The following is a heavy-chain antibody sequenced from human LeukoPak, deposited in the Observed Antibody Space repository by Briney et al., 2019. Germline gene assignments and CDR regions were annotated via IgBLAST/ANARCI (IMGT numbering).Heavy chain of an antibody. CDR2: IYYSGST. CDR3: ARDLRGRLDTTIKYSSGWYYFDY. D-gene: IGHD6-19*01. V-gene: IGHV4-39*07. CDR1: GGSISSSSYY. Sequence: SETLSLTCTVSGGSISSSSYYWGWIRQPPGKGLEWIGSIYYSGSTYYNPSLKSRVTISVDTSKNQFSLKLSSVTAADTAVYYCARDLRGRLDTTIKYSSGWYYFDYWGQGTLVTVSA. J-gene: IGHJ4*02.